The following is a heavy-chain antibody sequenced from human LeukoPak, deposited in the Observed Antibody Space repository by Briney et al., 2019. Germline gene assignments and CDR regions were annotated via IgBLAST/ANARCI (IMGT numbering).Heavy chain of an antibody. CDR3: ARAHKRYCSGGSCYSGFDP. CDR2: MNPNIGNT. Sequence: ASVKVSCKASGYTFTSYDINCVRQATGQGLEWMGWMNPNIGNTGYAQKFQGSVTITRNTSISTAYMELSRLRSEDTAVYYCARAHKRYCSGGSCYSGFDPWGQGTLVTVSS. J-gene: IGHJ5*02. D-gene: IGHD2-15*01. V-gene: IGHV1-8*01. CDR1: GYTFTSYD.